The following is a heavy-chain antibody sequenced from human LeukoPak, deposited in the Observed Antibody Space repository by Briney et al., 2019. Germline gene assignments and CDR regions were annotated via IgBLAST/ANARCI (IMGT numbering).Heavy chain of an antibody. D-gene: IGHD6-19*01. Sequence: SETLSLTCTVSGGSINNYYWSWVRQPAGKGLEWIGRVYSSGNTHYNPSLQSRVTISVDTSKNQFSLKLSSVTAADTAVYYCATYGWTLDYWGQGTLVTVSS. V-gene: IGHV4-4*07. CDR1: GGSINNYY. CDR2: VYSSGNT. J-gene: IGHJ4*02. CDR3: ATYGWTLDY.